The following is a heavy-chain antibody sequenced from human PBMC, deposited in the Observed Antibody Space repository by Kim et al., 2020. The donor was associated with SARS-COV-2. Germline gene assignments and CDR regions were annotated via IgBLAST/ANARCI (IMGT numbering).Heavy chain of an antibody. CDR2: ISYDGSNK. CDR3: AKDGTNHIVATPNLSGWFDY. Sequence: GGSLRLSCAASGFTFSSYGMHWVRQAPGKGLEWVAVISYDGSNKYYADSVKGRFTISRDNSKNTLYLQMNSLRAEDTAVYYCAKDGTNHIVATPNLSGWFDYWGQGTLVTVSS. D-gene: IGHD5-12*01. CDR1: GFTFSSYG. J-gene: IGHJ4*02. V-gene: IGHV3-30*18.